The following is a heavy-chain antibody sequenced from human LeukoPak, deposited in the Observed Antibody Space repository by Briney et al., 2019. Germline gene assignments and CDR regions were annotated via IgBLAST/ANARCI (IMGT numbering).Heavy chain of an antibody. CDR2: SYQSRSGSS. J-gene: IGHJ4*02. D-gene: IGHD3-3*01. CDR1: GGSIISSNYY. CDR3: ASTLRFLPYRRFDY. Sequence: SETLSLTCSVSGGSIISSNYYWGWIRQPPGKGLEWIGSSYQSRSGSSYYNPSLKSRVTISGDTSKNQFFLRLSSVTAADTAVYYCASTLRFLPYRRFDYWGQGTLVTVPS. V-gene: IGHV4-39*01.